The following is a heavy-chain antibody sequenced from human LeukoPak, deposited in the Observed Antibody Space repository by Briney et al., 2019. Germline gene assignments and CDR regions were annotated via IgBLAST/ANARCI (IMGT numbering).Heavy chain of an antibody. CDR1: GFTFSSYP. J-gene: IGHJ4*02. D-gene: IGHD3-22*01. CDR2: ISYDGSNK. Sequence: GGSLRLSCAASGFTFSSYPIHWVRQAPGKGLEWVAVISYDGSNKYYADSVKGRFTISRDNSKNTLYLQMNSLRAEDTAVYYCARDHYYDSSGYPSPDYWGQGTLVTVSS. V-gene: IGHV3-30*01. CDR3: ARDHYYDSSGYPSPDY.